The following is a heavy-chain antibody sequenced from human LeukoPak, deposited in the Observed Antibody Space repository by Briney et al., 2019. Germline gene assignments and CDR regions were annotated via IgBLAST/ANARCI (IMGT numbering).Heavy chain of an antibody. CDR1: GFTFSSYW. CDR2: ISSSGSTI. V-gene: IGHV3-48*04. CDR3: ARDRVLLWFGDKKSGWFDP. J-gene: IGHJ5*02. Sequence: GGSLRLSCAASGFTFSSYWMNWVRQAPGKGLEWVSYISSSGSTIYYADSMKGRFTISRDNAKNSLYLQMNSLRAEDTAVYYCARDRVLLWFGDKKSGWFDPWGQGTLVTVSS. D-gene: IGHD3-10*01.